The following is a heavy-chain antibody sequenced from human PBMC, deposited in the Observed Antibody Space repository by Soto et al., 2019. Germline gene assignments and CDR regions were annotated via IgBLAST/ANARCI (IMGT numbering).Heavy chain of an antibody. CDR2: IKQDGSNK. J-gene: IGHJ4*02. Sequence: GGSLRLSCEASGFTFSTYWMSWVRQAPGKGLEWVATIKQDGSNKYYVDSVKGRFTISRDNSESTLYLQMSSLRAEDTAVYYCAKIGVRDYSNYEDHFDHWGQGTLVTVSS. V-gene: IGHV3-7*01. D-gene: IGHD4-4*01. CDR1: GFTFSTYW. CDR3: AKIGVRDYSNYEDHFDH.